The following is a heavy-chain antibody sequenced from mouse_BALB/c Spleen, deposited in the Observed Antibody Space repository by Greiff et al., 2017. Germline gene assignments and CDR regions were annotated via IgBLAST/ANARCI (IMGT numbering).Heavy chain of an antibody. CDR1: GYTFTDYA. J-gene: IGHJ4*01. V-gene: IGHV1S137*01. CDR2: ISTYYGDA. Sequence: VMLVESGAELVRPGVSVKISCKGSGYTFTDYAMHWVKQSHAKSLEWIGVISTYYGDASYNQKFKGKATMTVDKSSSTAYMELARLTSEDSAIYYCARSRGVMDYWGQGTSVTVSS. CDR3: ARSRGVMDY.